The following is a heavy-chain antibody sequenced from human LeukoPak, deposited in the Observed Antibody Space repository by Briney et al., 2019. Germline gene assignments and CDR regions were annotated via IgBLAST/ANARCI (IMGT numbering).Heavy chain of an antibody. Sequence: GGSLRLSCAGSGFSFSSHWMSWVRQVPGKGLEWVANIKEDGSETFYVDSVKGRFTVSRDNAKNSLYLQMSSLRAEDTAVYFCARLYSTGCYGGPDYWGQGTLVAVSS. D-gene: IGHD6-19*01. CDR1: GFSFSSHW. CDR2: IKEDGSET. J-gene: IGHJ4*02. V-gene: IGHV3-7*01. CDR3: ARLYSTGCYGGPDY.